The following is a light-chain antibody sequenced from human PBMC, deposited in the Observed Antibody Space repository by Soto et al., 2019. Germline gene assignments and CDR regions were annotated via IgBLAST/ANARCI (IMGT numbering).Light chain of an antibody. Sequence: QSALTQPASVSGSPGQSITISCTGSSSDVGGYDFVSWYQHHPGKAPRLMIFDVSNRPSAVSNRFSGSKSGNTASLTISGLQAEDEGDYYCASYTSRNTLVFGTGTKLTVL. CDR3: ASYTSRNTLV. CDR1: SSDVGGYDF. J-gene: IGLJ1*01. CDR2: DVS. V-gene: IGLV2-14*03.